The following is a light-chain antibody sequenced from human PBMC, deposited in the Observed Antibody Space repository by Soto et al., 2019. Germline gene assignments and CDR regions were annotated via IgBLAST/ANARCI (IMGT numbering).Light chain of an antibody. Sequence: QSVLTQPASVSGSPGQSITISWTGTSSDVGGYNYVSWYQQHPGKAPKLMIYDVSNRPSGVSNRFSGSKSGNTASLTISGLQAEDEADYYCSSYTSSSTPPYVFGTGTKVTVL. CDR1: SSDVGGYNY. V-gene: IGLV2-14*01. CDR3: SSYTSSSTPPYV. J-gene: IGLJ1*01. CDR2: DVS.